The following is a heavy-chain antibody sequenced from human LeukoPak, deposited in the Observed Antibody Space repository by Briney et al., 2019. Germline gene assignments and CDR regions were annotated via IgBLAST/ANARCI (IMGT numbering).Heavy chain of an antibody. CDR3: AKGGYYYDSSGVIDY. CDR1: GCTFDDYA. D-gene: IGHD3-22*01. CDR2: ISWNSGSI. J-gene: IGHJ4*02. Sequence: GGSLRLSCAASGCTFDDYAMHWVRQAPGKGLEWVSGISWNSGSIGYADSVKGRFTISRDNAKNSLYLQMNSLRAEDTALYYCAKGGYYYDSSGVIDYWGQGTLVTVSS. V-gene: IGHV3-9*01.